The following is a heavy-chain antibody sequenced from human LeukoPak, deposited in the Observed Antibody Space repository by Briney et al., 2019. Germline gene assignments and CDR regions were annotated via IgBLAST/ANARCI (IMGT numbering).Heavy chain of an antibody. CDR3: ARVGYGRQQLGNSDYYYYYMDV. CDR2: IYHSGGT. CDR1: GYSVSSGYY. V-gene: IGHV4-38-2*02. Sequence: SETLSLTCTVSGYSVSSGYYWGWIRQPPGKGLEWIGSIYHSGGTYYNPSLKSRVTISADTSQNQFSLKLSSVTAADTAVYYCARVGYGRQQLGNSDYYYYYMDVWGKGTTVTVSS. D-gene: IGHD6-13*01. J-gene: IGHJ6*03.